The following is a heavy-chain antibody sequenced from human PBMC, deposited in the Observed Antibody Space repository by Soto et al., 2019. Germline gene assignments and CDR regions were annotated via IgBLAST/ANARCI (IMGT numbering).Heavy chain of an antibody. CDR3: AREWLNRSFEY. CDR2: ISYDGSNK. Sequence: QVQLVESGGGVVQPGRSLRLSCAASGFSFSTFGMHWIRQAPGKGLEWVAVISYDGSNKYYADSAKGRFTISGDTSKNTVVLQRNSLRAEDTAVYYCAREWLNRSFEYWGQGTLVTVSS. CDR1: GFSFSTFG. D-gene: IGHD6-19*01. V-gene: IGHV3-33*01. J-gene: IGHJ4*02.